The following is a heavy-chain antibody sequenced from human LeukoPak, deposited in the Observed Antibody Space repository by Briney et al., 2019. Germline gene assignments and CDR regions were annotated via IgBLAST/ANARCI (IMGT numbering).Heavy chain of an antibody. CDR3: ARGATNFDY. V-gene: IGHV4-59*01. CDR1: GASISSYY. J-gene: IGHJ4*02. CDR2: IYYSGTT. Sequence: SETLSLPCTVSGASISSYYWSWIRQPPGEGLEWIGYIYYSGTTNYNPSLKSRVTISVDTSKNQFSLKLSSVTAADTAVYYCARGATNFDYWGQGTLVTVSS.